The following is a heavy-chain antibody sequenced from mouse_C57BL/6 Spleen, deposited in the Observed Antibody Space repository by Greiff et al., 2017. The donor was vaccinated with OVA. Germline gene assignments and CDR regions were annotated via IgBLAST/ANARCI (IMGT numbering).Heavy chain of an antibody. CDR1: GYTFTSYW. CDR2: IHPNSGST. D-gene: IGHD2-4*01. Sequence: VQLQQPGAELVKPGASVQLSCKASGYTFTSYWMHWVKQRPGQGLEWIGMIHPNSGSTNYNEKFKSKATLTVDKSSSTAYMQLSSLTSEDSAVYYCARAIYYDYDGDAMDYWGQGTSVTVSS. CDR3: ARAIYYDYDGDAMDY. V-gene: IGHV1-64*01. J-gene: IGHJ4*01.